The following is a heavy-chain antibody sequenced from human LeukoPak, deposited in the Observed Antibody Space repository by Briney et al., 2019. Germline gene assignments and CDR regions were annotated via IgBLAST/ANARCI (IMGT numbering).Heavy chain of an antibody. CDR3: ARGNQLVAATDVFDT. J-gene: IGHJ3*02. CDR2: IYWDADT. Sequence: SGPTLVKPTQTLTLTCSFSGSSLSTTGEAVAWIRQPPGKALEWLALIYWDADTRYSPSLRSRVTLTKDSSKQEVVFIMTNVDPVDTATYYCARGNQLVAATDVFDTWGPGTLVTVSS. V-gene: IGHV2-5*02. D-gene: IGHD2-15*01. CDR1: GSSLSTTGEA.